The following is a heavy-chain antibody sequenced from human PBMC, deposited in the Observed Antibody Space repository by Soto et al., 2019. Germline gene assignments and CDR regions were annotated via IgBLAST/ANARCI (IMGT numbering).Heavy chain of an antibody. CDR2: ISGSGDST. CDR3: AKERSSGWSFDY. CDR1: GFTFSSYS. D-gene: IGHD6-19*01. V-gene: IGHV3-23*01. J-gene: IGHJ4*02. Sequence: GGSLRLSCAASGFTFSSYSMNWVRQAPGKGLEWVSGISGSGDSTYYADSVKGRFTVSRDNSKNTLYLQMNSLRAEDTAVFYCAKERSSGWSFDYWGQGTLVTVSS.